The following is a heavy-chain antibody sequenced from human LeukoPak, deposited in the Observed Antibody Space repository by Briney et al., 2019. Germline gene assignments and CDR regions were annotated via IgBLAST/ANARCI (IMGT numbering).Heavy chain of an antibody. CDR1: GFTSGIYA. J-gene: IGHJ4*02. Sequence: GGSLRLSCAASGFTSGIYAVSWVRQAPGKGLEWVSAFSGGGDSYYADSVEGRFTISRDNSKKILCLQMNSLRAEDTAVYYCGKEVERHFDLKYWGQGTLVTVSS. V-gene: IGHV3-23*01. CDR3: GKEVERHFDLKY. CDR2: FSGGGDS.